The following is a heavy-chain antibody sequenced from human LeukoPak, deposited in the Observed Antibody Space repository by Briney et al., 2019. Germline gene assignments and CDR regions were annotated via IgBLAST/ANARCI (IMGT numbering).Heavy chain of an antibody. CDR2: IRYDGSNK. J-gene: IGHJ6*03. Sequence: PGGSLRLSCAASGFTFSSYGMHWVRQAPGKGLEWVAFIRYDGSNKYYADSVKGRFTISRDNSKNTLYLQVNSLRAEDTAVYYCAKEPYYYYYMDVWGKGTTVTISS. CDR1: GFTFSSYG. V-gene: IGHV3-30*02. CDR3: AKEPYYYYYMDV.